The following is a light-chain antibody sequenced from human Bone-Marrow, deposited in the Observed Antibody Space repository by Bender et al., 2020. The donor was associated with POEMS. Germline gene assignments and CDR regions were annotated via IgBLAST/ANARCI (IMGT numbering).Light chain of an antibody. V-gene: IGLV3-25*02. J-gene: IGLJ3*02. CDR1: ALPKQY. CDR3: QSTDSGVPVGV. CDR2: KDT. Sequence: SSELTQPPSVSVSPGQTARITCSADALPKQYVYWYQQKPGQAPVLVIYKDTERPSGIPERFSASSSGTTVTLTISGVLAEAEADYYCQSTDSGVPVGVFGGGTKLTVL.